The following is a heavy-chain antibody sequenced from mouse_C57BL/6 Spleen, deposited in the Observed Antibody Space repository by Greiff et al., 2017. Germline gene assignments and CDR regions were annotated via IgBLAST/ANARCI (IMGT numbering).Heavy chain of an antibody. CDR2: IWSDGST. CDR3: ARHRPNSNYDAMDY. CDR1: GFSLTSYG. V-gene: IGHV2-6-1*01. Sequence: VKLVESGPGLVAPSQSLSITCTVSGFSLTSYGVHWVRQPPGKGLEWLVVIWSDGSTTYNSALKSRLSISKDNSKSQVFLKMNSLQTDDTAMYSCARHRPNSNYDAMDYWGQGTSVTVSS. J-gene: IGHJ4*01. D-gene: IGHD2-5*01.